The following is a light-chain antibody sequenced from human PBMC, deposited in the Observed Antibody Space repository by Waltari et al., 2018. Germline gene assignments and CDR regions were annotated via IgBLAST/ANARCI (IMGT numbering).Light chain of an antibody. CDR2: END. CDR1: SSNIGNNY. V-gene: IGLV1-51*02. CDR3: GAWDSSLSAV. Sequence: QSVLTQPPSVSAAPGQKVTISCSGNSSNIGNNYVSWYQQIPGTAPKLLIYENDKRPSGSPDRFSGSKSGTSATLGITGRQTGDEADYYCGAWDSSLSAVFGTGTKVTVL. J-gene: IGLJ1*01.